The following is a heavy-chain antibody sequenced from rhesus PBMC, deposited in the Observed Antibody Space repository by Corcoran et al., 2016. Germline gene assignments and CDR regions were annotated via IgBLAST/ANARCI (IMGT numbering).Heavy chain of an antibody. CDR2: INGKSGST. V-gene: IGHV4-80*01. CDR1: GGSFSSYW. Sequence: QVQLQESGPGLVKPSETLSLTCAVSGGSFSSYWWSWIRQPPGKGLEWIGEINGKSGSTNYNHSLKSRVTISKDASKNQFSLKRSSVTAADTAVYYGARAVIAAGITDFFDYWGQGVLVTVSS. J-gene: IGHJ4*01. D-gene: IGHD6-13*01. CDR3: ARAVIAAGITDFFDY.